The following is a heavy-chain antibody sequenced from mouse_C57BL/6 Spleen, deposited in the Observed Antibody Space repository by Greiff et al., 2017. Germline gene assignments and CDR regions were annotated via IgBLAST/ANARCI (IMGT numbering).Heavy chain of an antibody. Sequence: QVTLKVSGPGILQPSPTLSLTCAFSGYSLSTFGMGVGWLRQPSGKGLEWLAHIWWVDDKYYNPALKRRLLISKDTSTNHVFLTGCNVDTAETATYCCARMIYGYDGDYAMDYWDQGTSVTVST. CDR2: IWWVDDK. J-gene: IGHJ4*01. D-gene: IGHD2-2*01. CDR1: GYSLSTFGMG. V-gene: IGHV8-8*01. CDR3: ARMIYGYDGDYAMDY.